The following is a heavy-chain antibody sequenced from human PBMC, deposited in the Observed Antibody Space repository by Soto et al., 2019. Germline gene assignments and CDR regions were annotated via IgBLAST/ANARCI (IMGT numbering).Heavy chain of an antibody. CDR3: SRAWVRPDV. V-gene: IGHV3-74*01. Sequence: EVQLVESGGGLVQPGGSLRLSCAASGFTLSGRSMHWVRQAPGKGLVWVSGIDNAGTDSTYADSVKGRFTSSRDNAKNMLYLQVNSRRVDDTAVYYWSRAWVRPDVWGKGTTVPVSS. CDR2: IDNAGTDS. CDR1: GFTLSGRS. J-gene: IGHJ6*04.